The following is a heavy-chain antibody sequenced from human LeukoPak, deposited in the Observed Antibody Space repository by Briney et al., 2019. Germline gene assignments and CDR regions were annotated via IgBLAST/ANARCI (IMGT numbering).Heavy chain of an antibody. CDR2: IYYSGST. CDR1: GGSISSSSYY. V-gene: IGHV4-39*01. D-gene: IGHD3-16*02. J-gene: IGHJ4*02. CDR3: ARTYYVWGSYRYTYFDY. Sequence: SETLSLACTVSGGSISSSSYYWGWIRQPPGKGLEWIGSIYYSGSTYYNPSLKSRVTISVDTSKNQFSLKLSSVTAADTAVYYCARTYYVWGSYRYTYFDYWGQGTLVTVSS.